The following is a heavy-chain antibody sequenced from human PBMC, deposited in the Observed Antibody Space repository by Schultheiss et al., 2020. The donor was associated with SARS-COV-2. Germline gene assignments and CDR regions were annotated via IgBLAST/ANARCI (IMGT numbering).Heavy chain of an antibody. V-gene: IGHV4-30-4*02. CDR1: GGSISSGDYY. D-gene: IGHD6-13*01. CDR3: ARQRSSSSSYGMDV. J-gene: IGHJ6*02. Sequence: SETLSLTCTVSGGSISSGDYYWSWIRQTPGKGLEWIGYIYYSGTTYYNPSLKSRVTISVDTSKNQFSLKLSSVTAADTAVYYCARQRSSSSSYGMDVWGQGTTVTVSS. CDR2: IYYSGTT.